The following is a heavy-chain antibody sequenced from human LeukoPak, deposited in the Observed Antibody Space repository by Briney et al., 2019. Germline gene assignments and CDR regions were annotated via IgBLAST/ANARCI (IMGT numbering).Heavy chain of an antibody. CDR2: ISSSSITT. D-gene: IGHD3-16*01. CDR3: ARDPGQGGPFDY. Sequence: GGSLRLSCAASGFTFSGYSMNWVRQAPGRGLEWVSYISSSSITTYYTDSVKGRFTISRDNAKNSLYLQMDSLRDEDTAVYYCARDPGQGGPFDYWGQGTLVTVSS. CDR1: GFTFSGYS. V-gene: IGHV3-48*02. J-gene: IGHJ4*02.